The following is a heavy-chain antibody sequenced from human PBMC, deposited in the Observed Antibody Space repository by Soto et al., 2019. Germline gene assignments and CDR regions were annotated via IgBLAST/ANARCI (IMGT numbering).Heavy chain of an antibody. CDR2: FDPEDGET. D-gene: IGHD3-10*01. CDR1: GYTLTELS. CDR3: ATHIYYYGSGSYPYYYYGMDV. J-gene: IGHJ6*02. Sequence: ASVKVSCKVSGYTLTELSMHWVRQAPGKGLEWKGGFDPEDGETIYAQKFQGRVTMTEDTSTDTAYMELSSLRSEDTAVYYCATHIYYYGSGSYPYYYYGMDVWGQGTTVTVSS. V-gene: IGHV1-24*01.